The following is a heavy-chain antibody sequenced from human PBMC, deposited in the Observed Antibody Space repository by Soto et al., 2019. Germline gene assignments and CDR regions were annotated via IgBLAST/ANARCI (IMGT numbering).Heavy chain of an antibody. D-gene: IGHD3-10*01. CDR1: GITFGRRA. J-gene: IGHJ4*02. CDR3: ARGSTDSYPGSRLFDF. Sequence: PGGSLRLSCVASGITFGRRAMSWVRQAPGEGLEWVSTITDSGGDAKYADSVRGRFAISRDNSKKTLYLQMSSLTAEDSAIYYRARGSTDSYPGSRLFDFWGRGTLVTVSS. CDR2: ITDSGGDA. V-gene: IGHV3-23*01.